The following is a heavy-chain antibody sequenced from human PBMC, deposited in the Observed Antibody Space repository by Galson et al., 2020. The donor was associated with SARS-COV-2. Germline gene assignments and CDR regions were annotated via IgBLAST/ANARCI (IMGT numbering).Heavy chain of an antibody. Sequence: ASETLSLTCTVSGGSISSYYWSWIRQPPGKGLEWIGYIYYSGSTNYNPSLKSRVTISVDTSKNQFSLKLSSVTAADTAVYYCARMTYLYYYYGMDVWGQGTTVTVSS. D-gene: IGHD2-21*02. CDR2: IYYSGST. V-gene: IGHV4-59*01. J-gene: IGHJ6*02. CDR1: GGSISSYY. CDR3: ARMTYLYYYYGMDV.